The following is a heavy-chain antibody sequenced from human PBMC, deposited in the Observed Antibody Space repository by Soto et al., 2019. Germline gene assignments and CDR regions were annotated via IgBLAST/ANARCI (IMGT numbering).Heavy chain of an antibody. CDR2: IIPILGIA. Sequence: QVQLVQSGAEVKKPGSSVKVSCKASGGTFSSYTISWVRQAPGQGLEWMGRIIPILGIANYAQKFQGRVTSTADNATSTADMELSRLRSEDTAVYYWARRSSEKPYYYYGMDFWGQGTTVTVSS. D-gene: IGHD6-19*01. V-gene: IGHV1-69*02. CDR1: GGTFSSYT. CDR3: ARRSSEKPYYYYGMDF. J-gene: IGHJ6*02.